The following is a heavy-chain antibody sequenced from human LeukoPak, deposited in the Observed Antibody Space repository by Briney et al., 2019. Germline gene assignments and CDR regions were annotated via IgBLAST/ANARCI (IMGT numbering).Heavy chain of an antibody. J-gene: IGHJ5*02. Sequence: GASVKVSCKASGGTFSSYAISWVRQAPGQGLEWMGRIIPILGIASYAQKFQGRVTITADKSTSTAYMELSSPRSEDTAVYYCARTFDDSRENWFDPWGQGTLVTVSS. CDR3: ARTFDDSRENWFDP. CDR1: GGTFSSYA. CDR2: IIPILGIA. V-gene: IGHV1-69*04. D-gene: IGHD2/OR15-2a*01.